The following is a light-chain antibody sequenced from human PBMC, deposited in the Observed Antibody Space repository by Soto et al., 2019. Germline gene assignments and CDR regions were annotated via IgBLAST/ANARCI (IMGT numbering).Light chain of an antibody. CDR2: EVS. J-gene: IGLJ2*01. Sequence: QSALTQPASVSGSPGQSITISCTGTSSDVGGYNYVSWYQQHPGKDPKLMIYEVSNRPSEVSNRFSGSRSGNTASLTISGLQAEDEGNYYCSSYTSGSTLVVFGGGTKLTV. CDR1: SSDVGGYNY. V-gene: IGLV2-14*01. CDR3: SSYTSGSTLVV.